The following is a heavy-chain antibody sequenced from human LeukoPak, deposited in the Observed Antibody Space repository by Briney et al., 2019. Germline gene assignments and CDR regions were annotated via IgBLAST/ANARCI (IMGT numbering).Heavy chain of an antibody. CDR2: ISYDGRNK. CDR3: AKDRGYSHGFDY. D-gene: IGHD5-18*01. CDR1: GFTFSSYG. J-gene: IGHJ4*02. V-gene: IGHV3-30*18. Sequence: GGSLRLSCAASGFTFSSYGMHWVRQAPGKGLEWVAGISYDGRNKGYVDSVKGRFTISRDNSKNTLYLQMNSLRAEDTAVYNCAKDRGYSHGFDYWGQGTLVTVSS.